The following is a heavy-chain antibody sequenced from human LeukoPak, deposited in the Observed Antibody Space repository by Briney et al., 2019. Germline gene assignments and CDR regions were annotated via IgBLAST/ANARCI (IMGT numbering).Heavy chain of an antibody. CDR2: IYYSGST. D-gene: IGHD3-10*01. Sequence: SQTLSLTCTVSGGSISSGGYYWRWIRQHPGKVLEWIAYIYYSGSTYYNPSLKSRITISVDTSKNQFSLKLSSVTAADTAVYYCASDPGGRNWFDPWGQGALVTVSS. CDR1: GGSISSGGYY. V-gene: IGHV4-31*03. CDR3: ASDPGGRNWFDP. J-gene: IGHJ5*02.